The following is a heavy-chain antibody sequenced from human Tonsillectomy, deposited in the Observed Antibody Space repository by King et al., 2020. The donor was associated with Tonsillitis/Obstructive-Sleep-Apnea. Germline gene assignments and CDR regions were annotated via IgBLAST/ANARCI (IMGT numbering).Heavy chain of an antibody. CDR2: INHSGST. V-gene: IGHV4-34*01. J-gene: IGHJ4*02. D-gene: IGHD1-26*01. CDR3: ARKVGARYYFDY. CDR1: GGSFSGYY. Sequence: VQLQQWGAGLLKPSETLSLTCAVYGGSFSGYYWSGIRQPPGKGLEWIGEINHSGSTNYNPSLKSRVTISVDTSKKQVSLKLSSVTAADTAVYYCARKVGARYYFDYWGQGTQVTVSS.